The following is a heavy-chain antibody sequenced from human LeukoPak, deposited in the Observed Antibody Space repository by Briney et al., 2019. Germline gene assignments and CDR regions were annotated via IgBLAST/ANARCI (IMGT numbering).Heavy chain of an antibody. CDR1: GFTFSSHD. V-gene: IGHV3-48*03. CDR2: ITTSSDDT. CDR3: VRDMTARSWHAFDS. J-gene: IGHJ4*02. D-gene: IGHD6-13*01. Sequence: GGSLRLSCAASGFTFSSHDMDWVRQAPGKGLEWISHITTSSDDTHYADSVKGRFIISRDNVKDSLYLQMYSLRAEDTAVYYCVRDMTARSWHAFDSWGRGTLVTVSS.